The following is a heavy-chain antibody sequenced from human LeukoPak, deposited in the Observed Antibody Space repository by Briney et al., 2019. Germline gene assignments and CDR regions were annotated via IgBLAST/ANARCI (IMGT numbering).Heavy chain of an antibody. V-gene: IGHV4-30-4*08. CDR2: IYYSGST. CDR3: ASRSDSSSWYWYFDY. Sequence: SETLSLTCTVSGGSISSSNYWGWIRQPPGKGLEWIGYIYYSGSTYYNPSLKSRVTISVDTSKNQFSLKLSSVTAADTAVYYCASRSDSSSWYWYFDYWGQGTLVTVSS. CDR1: GGSISSSNY. J-gene: IGHJ4*02. D-gene: IGHD6-13*01.